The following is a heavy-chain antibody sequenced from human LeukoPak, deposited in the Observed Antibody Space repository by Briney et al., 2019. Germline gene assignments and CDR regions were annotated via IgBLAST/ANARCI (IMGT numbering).Heavy chain of an antibody. V-gene: IGHV4-34*01. CDR2: INHSGST. D-gene: IGHD6-13*01. CDR3: ARTRIAPDY. CDR1: GGSFSGYY. J-gene: IGHJ4*02. Sequence: SETLSLTCAVYGGSFSGYYWSWIRQPPGKGLEWIGEINHSGSTNYNPSLKSRGTISVDTSKNQFSLKLSSVTAADTAVYYCARTRIAPDYWGQGTLVTVSS.